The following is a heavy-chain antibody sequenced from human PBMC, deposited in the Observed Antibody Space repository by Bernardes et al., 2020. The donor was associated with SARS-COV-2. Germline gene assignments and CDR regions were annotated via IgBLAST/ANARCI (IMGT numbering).Heavy chain of an antibody. Sequence: GWSLRRSCAASGFTFSSYWMHWVRQGPGKGLVWVSRISPDGRSTSYADSVKGRLTISRDNAKNTLYLQMNSLGAEDTAVYYCARKLDSGTYYGDLGYWGQGTLVTVSS. J-gene: IGHJ4*02. D-gene: IGHD1-26*01. CDR2: ISPDGRST. CDR3: ARKLDSGTYYGDLGY. CDR1: GFTFSSYW. V-gene: IGHV3-74*01.